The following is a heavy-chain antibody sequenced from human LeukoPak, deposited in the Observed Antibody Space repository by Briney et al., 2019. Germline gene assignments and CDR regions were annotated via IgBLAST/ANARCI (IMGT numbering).Heavy chain of an antibody. Sequence: PGGSLRLSCAASGFTFSSYAMSWVRQAPGKGLEWVSAISGSGRSTYYADSVKGRFTISRDNSKKTLYVQMNSLRAEDTAVYYCAKRSDYGGNWNHFDHWGQGTLVTVPS. CDR1: GFTFSSYA. V-gene: IGHV3-23*01. CDR3: AKRSDYGGNWNHFDH. J-gene: IGHJ4*02. CDR2: ISGSGRST. D-gene: IGHD4-23*01.